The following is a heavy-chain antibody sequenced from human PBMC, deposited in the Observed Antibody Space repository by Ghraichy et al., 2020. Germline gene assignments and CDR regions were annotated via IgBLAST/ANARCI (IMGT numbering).Heavy chain of an antibody. CDR3: AKLVYCSSTSCYFWYFDL. D-gene: IGHD2-2*01. CDR1: GFTFSSYA. J-gene: IGHJ2*01. V-gene: IGHV3-23*01. CDR2: ISGSGGST. Sequence: GGSLRLSCAASGFTFSSYAMSWVRQAPGKGLEWVSAISGSGGSTYYADSVKGRFTISRDNSKNTLYLQMNSLRAEDTAVYYCAKLVYCSSTSCYFWYFDLRGRGTLVTVSS.